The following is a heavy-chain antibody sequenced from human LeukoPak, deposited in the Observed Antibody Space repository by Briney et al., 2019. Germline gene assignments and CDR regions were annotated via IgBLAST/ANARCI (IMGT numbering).Heavy chain of an antibody. J-gene: IGHJ4*02. CDR3: ARAPAGWELLFDY. D-gene: IGHD1-26*01. V-gene: IGHV3-48*03. CDR2: ISSSGSTI. CDR1: GFTFSSYE. Sequence: PGGSLRLSCAASGFTFSSYEMNWVRQAPGKGLEWVSYISSSGSTIYYADSVKGRFTISRDNAKNSLYLQMSSLRAEDTAVYYCARAPAGWELLFDYWGQGTLVTVSS.